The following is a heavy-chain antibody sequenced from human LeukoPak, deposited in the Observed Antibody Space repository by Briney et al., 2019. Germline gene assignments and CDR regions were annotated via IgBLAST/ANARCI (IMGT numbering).Heavy chain of an antibody. V-gene: IGHV3-30-3*01. Sequence: PGGSLRLSCAASGFTFSNYAIHWVRQAPGKGLEWVAVISYDGNNKYYADSVKGRFTISRGNSKNTLSLQMKSLRPEDTAIYYCAILTGSAGPFDYWGQGTLVTVSS. CDR3: AILTGSAGPFDY. CDR2: ISYDGNNK. CDR1: GFTFSNYA. J-gene: IGHJ4*02. D-gene: IGHD7-27*01.